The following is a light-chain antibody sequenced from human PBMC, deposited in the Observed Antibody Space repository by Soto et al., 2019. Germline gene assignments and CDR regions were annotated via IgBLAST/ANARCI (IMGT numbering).Light chain of an antibody. CDR2: ADN. CDR1: SSNIGGNS. J-gene: IGLJ1*01. V-gene: IGLV1-51*01. CDR3: GSWDSSLSAYV. Sequence: QSVLTQPPSVSAAPGQKVTISCSGSSSNIGGNSVSWYQQLPGTAPKLLIYADNKRPSGIPDRFSGSKSGTSATLGITGFQTGDEADYYCGSWDSSLSAYVFGTGIKVTVL.